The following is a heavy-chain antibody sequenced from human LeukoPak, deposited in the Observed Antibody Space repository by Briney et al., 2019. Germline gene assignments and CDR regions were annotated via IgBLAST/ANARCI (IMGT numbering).Heavy chain of an antibody. Sequence: SETLSLTCTVSGGSISSGNYYWSWIRQPPGKGLEWIGYIYYSGSTNYNPSLKSRVTISVDTSKNQFSLKLSSVTAADTAVYYCARAGPTVTYYYYYYMDVWGKGTTVTVSS. D-gene: IGHD4-17*01. V-gene: IGHV4-61*01. CDR3: ARAGPTVTYYYYYYMDV. J-gene: IGHJ6*03. CDR2: IYYSGST. CDR1: GGSISSGNYY.